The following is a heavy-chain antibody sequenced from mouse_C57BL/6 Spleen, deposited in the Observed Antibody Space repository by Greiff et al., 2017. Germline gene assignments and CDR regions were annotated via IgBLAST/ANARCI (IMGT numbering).Heavy chain of an antibody. CDR3: TKGQSRDYAMDY. V-gene: IGHV14-4*01. Sequence: VQLQQSGAELVRPGASVKLSCTASGFNIKDDYMHWVKQRPEQGLEWIGWIDPENGDTEYASKFQGKATITADTSSNTAYLQLSSLTSEDTAVYYCTKGQSRDYAMDYWGQGTSVTVSS. CDR2: IDPENGDT. CDR1: GFNIKDDY. D-gene: IGHD6-1*01. J-gene: IGHJ4*01.